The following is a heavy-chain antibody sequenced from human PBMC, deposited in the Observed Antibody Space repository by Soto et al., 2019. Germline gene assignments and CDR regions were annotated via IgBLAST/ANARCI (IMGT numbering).Heavy chain of an antibody. J-gene: IGHJ1*01. CDR1: GFTFSSYA. CDR2: ISHDGSDK. D-gene: IGHD1-26*01. Sequence: QVQVVESGGGVVQPGRSLRLSCAASGFTFSSYAMHWVRQAPGKGLEWVAAISHDGSDKYYPDSVKGRFTISRDNSKNTLYLQMNSLRPEDTAVYYCAGELGRWAYFPHWGQGTLVTVSS. CDR3: AGELGRWAYFPH. V-gene: IGHV3-30-3*01.